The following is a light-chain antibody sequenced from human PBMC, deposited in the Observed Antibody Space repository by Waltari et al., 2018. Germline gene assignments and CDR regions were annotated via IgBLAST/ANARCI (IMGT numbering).Light chain of an antibody. CDR2: STN. V-gene: IGLV8-61*01. Sequence: TVVTQEPAFPVSPGGTVTLTCCLSSGAVPISHYPSWYPQTPGQAPRAPIESTNTRSSGLPDRFSGAILGNKATSSITEAQADDECDYYGVRYVGSDILFGGGTKLTVL. CDR1: SGAVPISHY. CDR3: VRYVGSDIL. J-gene: IGLJ3*02.